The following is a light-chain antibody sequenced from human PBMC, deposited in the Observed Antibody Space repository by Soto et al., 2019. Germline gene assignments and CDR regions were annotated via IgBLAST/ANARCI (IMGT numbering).Light chain of an antibody. CDR1: NSNIGSHV. J-gene: IGLJ3*02. V-gene: IGLV1-44*01. CDR2: TNN. Sequence: SVLTQPPSASGAPGQRVTISCSGSNSNIGSHVVNWYQQVPGTAPKLLIYTNNQRPSGVPDRFSDSKSGTSASLAISGLQSEDEADYYCAAWDGSLQSWVFGGGTKLTVL. CDR3: AAWDGSLQSWV.